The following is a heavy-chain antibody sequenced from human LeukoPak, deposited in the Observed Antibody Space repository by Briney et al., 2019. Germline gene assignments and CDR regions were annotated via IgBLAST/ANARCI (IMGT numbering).Heavy chain of an antibody. CDR3: ARDDTYGAFDI. CDR1: GGSFSGYY. D-gene: IGHD3-16*01. V-gene: IGHV4-34*01. CDR2: INHSGST. Sequence: PSETLSLTCAVYGGSFSGYYWSWICQRPGKGLEWIGEINHSGSTNYNPSLKSRVTISVDTSKNQFSLKLSSVTAADTATYYCARDDTYGAFDIWGQGTIVTVSS. J-gene: IGHJ3*02.